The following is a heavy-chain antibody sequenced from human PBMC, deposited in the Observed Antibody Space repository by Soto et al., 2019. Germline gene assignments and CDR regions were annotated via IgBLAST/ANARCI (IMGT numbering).Heavy chain of an antibody. CDR3: ARVGGIFGVVNQPFEY. Sequence: GGSLRLSCAASGFTFSSYWMSWVRQAPGKGLEWVANIKQDGSEKYYVDSVKGRFTISRDNAKNSLYLQMNSLRAEDTAVYYCARVGGIFGVVNQPFEYWGQGTLVTVSS. D-gene: IGHD3-3*01. CDR1: GFTFSSYW. V-gene: IGHV3-7*01. J-gene: IGHJ4*02. CDR2: IKQDGSEK.